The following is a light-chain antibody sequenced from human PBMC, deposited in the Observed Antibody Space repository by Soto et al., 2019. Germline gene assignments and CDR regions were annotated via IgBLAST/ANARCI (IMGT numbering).Light chain of an antibody. J-gene: IGKJ5*01. CDR2: GAS. V-gene: IGKV3-20*01. CDR3: QHYDSLPIT. Sequence: ENVLTQSPATLSLSPGEGATLSCRASQSINTYLAWYQQKPGQPPRLLIYGASSRATGIPDRFSGSGSGTDFTLTISRLEPEDFAVFYCQHYDSLPITFGQGTRLEIK. CDR1: QSINTY.